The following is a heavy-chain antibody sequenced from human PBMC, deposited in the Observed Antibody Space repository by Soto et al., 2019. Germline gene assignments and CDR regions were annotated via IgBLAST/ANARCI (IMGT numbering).Heavy chain of an antibody. CDR3: ARDSKQWFRYFDY. J-gene: IGHJ4*02. V-gene: IGHV1-18*01. Sequence: ASVKLSCKASAYTFTIYCISWVRRAPGQGLEWMGWISAYNGNTNYAQKLQGRVTMTTDTSTSTAYMELRSLRSDDTAVYYCARDSKQWFRYFDYWGQGTLVTVSS. CDR1: AYTFTIYC. D-gene: IGHD6-19*01. CDR2: ISAYNGNT.